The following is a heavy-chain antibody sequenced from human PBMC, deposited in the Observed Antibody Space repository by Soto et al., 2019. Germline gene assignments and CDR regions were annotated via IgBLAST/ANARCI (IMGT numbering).Heavy chain of an antibody. D-gene: IGHD4-17*01. J-gene: IGHJ3*02. CDR3: ARDGVDVSRTTVRHGALDI. CDR2: FLPVFTTA. Sequence: QVQLVQSGAEVKKPGSSVKVSCKASGSSFNTYGISWVRQAPGQGLEWMGGFLPVFTTAKYAQKFQGRVSITADESTYTAYMELSSLRSEDTAVYFCARDGVDVSRTTVRHGALDIWGQGTVVTVSS. CDR1: GSSFNTYG. V-gene: IGHV1-69*01.